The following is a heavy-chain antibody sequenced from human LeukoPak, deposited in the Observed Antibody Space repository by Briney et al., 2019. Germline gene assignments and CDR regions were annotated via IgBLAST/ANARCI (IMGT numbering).Heavy chain of an antibody. J-gene: IGHJ4*02. CDR2: TYYRSKWYN. CDR3: ARDVGTTGWHTFDY. D-gene: IGHD3-9*01. CDR1: GDSVSSNNGA. V-gene: IGHV6-1*01. Sequence: SQTLSLTCAISGDSVSSNNGAWNWIRQSPSRGLEWLGRTYYRSKWYNDYAESLISRITLSPVTSKNQFSLQLYSVTPEDTAVYYCARDVGTTGWHTFDYWGQGTLVTASS.